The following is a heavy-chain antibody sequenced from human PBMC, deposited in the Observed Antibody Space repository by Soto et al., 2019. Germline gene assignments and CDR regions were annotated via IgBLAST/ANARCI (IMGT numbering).Heavy chain of an antibody. Sequence: QVQLVNSGGGVVQPGRSLRLSCAASGFTFGSYGMHWVRQAPGKGLEWVAVIWYDGSNKYYADSVKGRFTISRDNSKNTLYLQMNSLKSEDTAVYYSARDLGKAVAVVDYWGQGTLVTVSS. J-gene: IGHJ4*02. CDR1: GFTFGSYG. D-gene: IGHD6-19*01. CDR3: ARDLGKAVAVVDY. V-gene: IGHV3-33*01. CDR2: IWYDGSNK.